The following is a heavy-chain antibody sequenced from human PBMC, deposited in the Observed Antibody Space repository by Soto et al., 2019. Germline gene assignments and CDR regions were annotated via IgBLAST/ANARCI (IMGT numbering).Heavy chain of an antibody. CDR3: ARALTPGYSSSWTYAFDI. J-gene: IGHJ3*02. D-gene: IGHD6-13*01. V-gene: IGHV3-53*01. CDR2: IYSGGST. CDR1: GFTVSSNY. Sequence: PGGSLRLSCAASGFTVSSNYMSWVRQAPGKGLEWVSVIYSGGSTYYADSVKGRFTISRDNSKNTLYLQMNSLRAEDTAVYYCARALTPGYSSSWTYAFDIWGQGTMVTVSS.